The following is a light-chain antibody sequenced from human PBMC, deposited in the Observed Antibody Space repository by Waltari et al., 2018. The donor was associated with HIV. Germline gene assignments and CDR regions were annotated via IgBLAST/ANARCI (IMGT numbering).Light chain of an antibody. J-gene: IGLJ1*01. V-gene: IGLV2-23*02. CDR3: CSYASSTTYV. CDR2: EVN. CDR1: NSDVGNYNL. Sequence: QSALTQPASVSGSPGQSITISCTGTNSDVGNYNLVSWYQQHPGKAPKLMIYEVNKRPSGISDRLAGSKSDNTASLTISGLQAEDEADYYCCSYASSTTYVFGTGTKITVL.